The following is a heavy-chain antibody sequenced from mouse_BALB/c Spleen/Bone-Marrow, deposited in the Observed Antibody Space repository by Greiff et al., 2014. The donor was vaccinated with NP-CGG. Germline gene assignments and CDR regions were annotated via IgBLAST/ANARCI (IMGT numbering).Heavy chain of an antibody. CDR1: GFSLTDYG. CDR2: IWGVGTT. J-gene: IGHJ4*01. Sequence: QVQLKESGPGLVAPSQRLSITCTVSGFSLTDYGVSWVRQPPGKGLEWLGVIWGVGTTYYNSALKSRLSINKNNSKSQVFLKMNSLQTDDTSMYYCAKHRLTYYAMDYWGQGTSVTVSS. V-gene: IGHV2-6-5*01. D-gene: IGHD1-3*01. CDR3: AKHRLTYYAMDY.